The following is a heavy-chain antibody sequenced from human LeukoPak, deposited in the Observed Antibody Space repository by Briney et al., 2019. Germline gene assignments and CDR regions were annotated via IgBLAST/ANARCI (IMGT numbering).Heavy chain of an antibody. CDR2: ISGSGGST. D-gene: IGHD3-22*01. CDR1: GFTFSSYA. Sequence: GGSLRLSCAASGFTFSSYAMSWVRQAPGKGLECVSAISGSGGSTYYADSVKGRFTISRDNSKNTLYLQMNSLRAEDTAVYYCAKGSYDSSGYLYYFDYWGQGTLVTVSS. CDR3: AKGSYDSSGYLYYFDY. V-gene: IGHV3-23*01. J-gene: IGHJ4*02.